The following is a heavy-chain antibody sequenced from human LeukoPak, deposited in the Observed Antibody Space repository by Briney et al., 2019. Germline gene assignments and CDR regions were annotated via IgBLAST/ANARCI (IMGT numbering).Heavy chain of an antibody. CDR1: DFTFADYY. CDR2: ISSTGSTI. CDR3: ARERTTFITFGRVNYHMDV. Sequence: GGSLRLSCTASDFTFADYYMSWVRQAPGKGLEWVSHISSTGSTIYYADSVKGRFTISRDNTKNLKFLQMNSLRAEDTAVYFCARERTTFITFGRVNYHMDVWGKGTTVTVSS. J-gene: IGHJ6*03. D-gene: IGHD3-16*01. V-gene: IGHV3-11*04.